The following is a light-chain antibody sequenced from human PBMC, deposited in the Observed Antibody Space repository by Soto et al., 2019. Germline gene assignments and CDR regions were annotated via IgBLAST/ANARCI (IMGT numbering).Light chain of an antibody. Sequence: QSALTQPASVSGSPGQSITISCTGTSSDVGGYNYVSWYQQHPGKAPKLMIYEVSSRPSGVSSRFSGSKSGNTASLTISGLQADDESHYYCSSFADSSARDYVFGGGTKLTVL. CDR2: EVS. CDR1: SSDVGGYNY. J-gene: IGLJ1*01. V-gene: IGLV2-14*01. CDR3: SSFADSSARDYV.